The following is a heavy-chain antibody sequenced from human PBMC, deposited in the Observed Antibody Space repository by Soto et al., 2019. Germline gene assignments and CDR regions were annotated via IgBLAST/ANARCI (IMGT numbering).Heavy chain of an antibody. Sequence: PGESLKISCAASGFTFSSYAMSWVRQAPGKGLEWVSAISGSGGSTYYADSVKGRFTISRDNSKNTLYLQMNSLRAEDTAVYYCAKTWAVAGTPSPYYYGMDVWGQGTTVTVS. CDR2: ISGSGGST. J-gene: IGHJ6*02. V-gene: IGHV3-23*01. CDR1: GFTFSSYA. CDR3: AKTWAVAGTPSPYYYGMDV. D-gene: IGHD6-19*01.